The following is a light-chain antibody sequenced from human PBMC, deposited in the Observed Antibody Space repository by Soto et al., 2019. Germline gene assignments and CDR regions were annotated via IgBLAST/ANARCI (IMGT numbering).Light chain of an antibody. V-gene: IGLV2-14*03. CDR3: SSYTASAPFYV. J-gene: IGLJ1*01. CDR2: DVH. Sequence: QSVLTQPASVSGSPGQSITISCTGARTDVDGHDYVSWYQQHPGQAPKLMIFDVHNRPSGVSSRFSGSKSGDTASLTISGFQAEDDGDYYCSSYTASAPFYVFGTGTKVTVL. CDR1: RTDVDGHDY.